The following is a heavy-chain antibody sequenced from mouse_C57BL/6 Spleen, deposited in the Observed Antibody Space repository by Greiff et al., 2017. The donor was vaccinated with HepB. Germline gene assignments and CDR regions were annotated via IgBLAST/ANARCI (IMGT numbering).Heavy chain of an antibody. CDR2: IYPGDGDT. CDR1: GYAFSSSW. CDR3: AKGTAQAPFDY. Sequence: QVQLQQSGPELVKPGASVKISCKASGYAFSSSWMNWVKQRPGKGLEWIGRIYPGDGDTNYNGKFKGKATLTADKSSSTAYMQLSSLTSEDSAVYFCAKGTAQAPFDYWGQGTTLTVPS. J-gene: IGHJ2*01. V-gene: IGHV1-82*01. D-gene: IGHD3-2*02.